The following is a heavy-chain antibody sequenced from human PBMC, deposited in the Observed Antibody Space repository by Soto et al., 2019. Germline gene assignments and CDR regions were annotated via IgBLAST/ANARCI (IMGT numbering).Heavy chain of an antibody. D-gene: IGHD3-10*01. CDR1: GYSISAYY. Sequence: ASVKVSCKASGYSISAYYIHWVRQAPGQGLEWMGWIDPKKGGTVSAQKFQGRLTMTRDTSISTVYMDLSGLTSDDTALYYCGRDDYGIFPYWGQGSLVTVSS. CDR3: GRDDYGIFPY. V-gene: IGHV1-2*02. J-gene: IGHJ4*02. CDR2: IDPKKGGT.